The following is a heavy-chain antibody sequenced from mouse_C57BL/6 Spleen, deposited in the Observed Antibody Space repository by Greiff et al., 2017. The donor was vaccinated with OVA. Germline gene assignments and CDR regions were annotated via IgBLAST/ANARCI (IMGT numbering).Heavy chain of an antibody. CDR1: GYSITSGYD. J-gene: IGHJ1*03. D-gene: IGHD1-1*01. CDR3: AREVVATRYFDV. V-gene: IGHV3-1*01. CDR2: ISYSGST. Sequence: EVQGVESGPGMVKPSQSLSLTCTVTGYSITSGYDWHWIRHFPGNKLEWMGYISYSGSTNYNPSLKSRISITHDTSKNHFFLKLNSVTTEDTATYYCAREVVATRYFDVWGTGTTVTVSS.